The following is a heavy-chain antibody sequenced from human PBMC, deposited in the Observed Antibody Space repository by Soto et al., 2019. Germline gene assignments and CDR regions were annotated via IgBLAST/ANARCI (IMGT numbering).Heavy chain of an antibody. CDR1: GFTFSSYA. CDR3: AKGFSLYYYGSGSPQAFDI. CDR2: ISGSGGST. J-gene: IGHJ3*02. Sequence: GGSLRLSCAASGFTFSSYAMSWVRQAPGKGLEWVSAISGSGGSTYYADSVKGRFTISRDNSKNTLYLQMNSLRAEDTAVYYCAKGFSLYYYGSGSPQAFDIWGQGTMVTVSS. D-gene: IGHD3-10*01. V-gene: IGHV3-23*01.